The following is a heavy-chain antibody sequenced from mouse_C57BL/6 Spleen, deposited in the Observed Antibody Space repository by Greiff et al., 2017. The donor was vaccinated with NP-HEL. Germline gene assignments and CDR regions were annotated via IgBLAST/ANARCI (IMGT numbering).Heavy chain of an antibody. CDR1: GYTFTDYY. CDR3: ARDYGPIKYAMDY. J-gene: IGHJ4*01. Sequence: VQLQQSGPELVKPGASVKISCKASGYTFTDYYMNWVKQSHGKSLEWIGDINPNNGGTSYNQKFKGKATLTVDKSSSTAYMELRSLTSEDSAVYYCARDYGPIKYAMDYWGQGTSVTVSS. V-gene: IGHV1-26*01. D-gene: IGHD1-1*02. CDR2: INPNNGGT.